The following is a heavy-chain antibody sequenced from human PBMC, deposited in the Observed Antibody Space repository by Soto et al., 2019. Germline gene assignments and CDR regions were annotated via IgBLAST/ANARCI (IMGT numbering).Heavy chain of an antibody. D-gene: IGHD3-22*01. Sequence: GGSLRLSCAASGFTFSSYSMNWVRQAPGKGLEWVSSISSSSSYIYYADSVKGRFTISRDNAKNSLYLQLNSRRAEDTAVYYCARDGYASSGYYTDYWGQGTLVTVSS. V-gene: IGHV3-21*01. CDR1: GFTFSSYS. CDR2: ISSSSSYI. J-gene: IGHJ4*02. CDR3: ARDGYASSGYYTDY.